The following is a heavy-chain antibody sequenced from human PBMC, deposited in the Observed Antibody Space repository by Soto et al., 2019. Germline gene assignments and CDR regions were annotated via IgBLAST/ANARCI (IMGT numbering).Heavy chain of an antibody. CDR3: ARAISGYVT. CDR1: GITYTTYA. CDR2: INTGNGNT. Sequence: VQLVQSGAEVKKPGASVKVSCKASGITYTTYAIHWVRQAPGQGLEWMGWINTGNGNTRYSQRFQGRVTLTTDTSASTAYMDLSSLTSEDTAVYYCARAISGYVTWGQGTLITVSS. D-gene: IGHD5-12*01. J-gene: IGHJ5*02. V-gene: IGHV1-3*04.